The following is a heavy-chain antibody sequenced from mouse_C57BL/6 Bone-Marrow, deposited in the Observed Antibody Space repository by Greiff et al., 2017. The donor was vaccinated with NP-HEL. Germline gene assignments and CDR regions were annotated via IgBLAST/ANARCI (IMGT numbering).Heavy chain of an antibody. J-gene: IGHJ2*01. CDR2: IYPGDGDT. CDR1: GYAFSSYW. Sequence: QVQLKESGAELVKPGASVKISCKASGYAFSSYWMNWVKQRPGKGLEWIGQIYPGDGDTNYNGKFKGKATLTADKSSSTAYMQLSSLTSEDSAVYFCARRITTVLDYWGQGTTLTVSS. CDR3: ARRITTVLDY. V-gene: IGHV1-80*01. D-gene: IGHD1-1*01.